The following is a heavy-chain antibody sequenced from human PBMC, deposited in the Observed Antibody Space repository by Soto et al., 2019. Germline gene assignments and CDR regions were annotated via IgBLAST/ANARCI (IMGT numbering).Heavy chain of an antibody. CDR3: AHRGGATVGLYYSDY. J-gene: IGHJ4*02. CDR1: GFSLSTTGVG. V-gene: IGHV2-5*01. D-gene: IGHD3-16*01. Sequence: GFGPTLVNPRQTLRLSCTFSGFSLSTTGVGVSWIRQPPGKALEWLALIYWHDDKRYSPSLKSRLTITKDTSKNQVVLTMTNMDPVDTATYYCAHRGGATVGLYYSDYWGQAALVTVSS. CDR2: IYWHDDK.